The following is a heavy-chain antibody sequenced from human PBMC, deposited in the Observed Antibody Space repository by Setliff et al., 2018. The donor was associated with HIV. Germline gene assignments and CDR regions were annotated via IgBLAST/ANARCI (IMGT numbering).Heavy chain of an antibody. J-gene: IGHJ3*02. CDR2: INKDESEK. CDR1: GFIFRNYW. CDR3: VREDVGTTIYGTFDI. Sequence: PGGSLRLSCAVSGFIFRNYWMTWVRQAPGRGLEWVASINKDESEKYYEDSLKGRFTISRDNAKNSLYLQMNSLRAEDTAVYYCVREDVGTTIYGTFDIWGQGTVVTVSS. D-gene: IGHD1-7*01. V-gene: IGHV3-7*01.